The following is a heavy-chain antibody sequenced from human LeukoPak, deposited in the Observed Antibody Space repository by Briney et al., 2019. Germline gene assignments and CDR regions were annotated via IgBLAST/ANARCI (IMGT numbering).Heavy chain of an antibody. Sequence: HPGGSLRLSCAASGFTFSSYAMDWVRQAPGKGLEWVAVVSYDGSIKYYADSVKGRFTISRDNSKNTLYLQMNSLRAEDTAVYYCAKDIKSKYSSSWYADYYFDYWGQGTLVTVSS. V-gene: IGHV3-30-3*01. CDR1: GFTFSSYA. CDR3: AKDIKSKYSSSWYADYYFDY. CDR2: VSYDGSIK. J-gene: IGHJ4*02. D-gene: IGHD6-13*01.